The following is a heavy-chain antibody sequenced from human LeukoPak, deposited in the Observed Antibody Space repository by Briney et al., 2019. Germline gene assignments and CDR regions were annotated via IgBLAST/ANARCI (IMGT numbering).Heavy chain of an antibody. CDR1: GFTFSSYW. CDR2: IKQDGSEK. D-gene: IGHD5-24*01. V-gene: IGHV3-7*01. J-gene: IGHJ4*02. Sequence: GGSLRLSCAASGFTFSSYWMNWVRQAPGKGLEWVANIKQDGSEKYYVDSVKGRFTISRDNAKNSLCLQMNSLRAEDTAVYYCARELLGHGYNSGDFDYWGQGTLVTVSS. CDR3: ARELLGHGYNSGDFDY.